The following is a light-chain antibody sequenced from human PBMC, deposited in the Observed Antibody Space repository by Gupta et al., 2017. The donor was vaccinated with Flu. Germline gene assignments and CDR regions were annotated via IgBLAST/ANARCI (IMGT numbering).Light chain of an antibody. J-gene: IGKJ4*01. CDR1: QSVGSIY. CDR2: GAS. Sequence: EIVLTQSPGTLSLSPGERATLSCRASQSVGSIYLAWYQQKPGQAPRLLIYGASSRATGIPDRFSGSGSGTDFTLTISSLEPEDFAVYYCQQSGSSQPLTFGGGTKVEIK. CDR3: QQSGSSQPLT. V-gene: IGKV3-20*01.